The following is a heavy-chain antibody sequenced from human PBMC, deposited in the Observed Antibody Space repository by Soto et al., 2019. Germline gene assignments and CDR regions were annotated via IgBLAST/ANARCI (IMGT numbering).Heavy chain of an antibody. Sequence: ASVKVSCKASGYTFTGYYMHWVRQAPGQGLEWMGWINPNSGGTNYAQKFQGWVTMTRDTSISTAYMELRSLRSDDTAVYYCAREQGASGGFDDWGPGPLVTVSS. CDR2: INPNSGGT. CDR1: GYTFTGYY. CDR3: AREQGASGGFDD. V-gene: IGHV1-2*04. J-gene: IGHJ4*02. D-gene: IGHD3-16*01.